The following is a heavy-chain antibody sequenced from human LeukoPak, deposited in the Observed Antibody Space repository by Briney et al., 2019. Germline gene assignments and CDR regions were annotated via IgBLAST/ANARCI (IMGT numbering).Heavy chain of an antibody. CDR2: INPSGGST. J-gene: IGHJ4*02. CDR1: GYTFTSYY. D-gene: IGHD6-19*01. V-gene: IGHV1-46*01. Sequence: ASVKVSCKASGYTFTSYYMHWVRQAPGQGLEWMGIINPSGGSTSYAQKFQGRVTMTRDTSTSTVYMELSSLRSEDTAVYYCARDLGHGYSSAEDYFDYWGQGTLVTVSS. CDR3: ARDLGHGYSSAEDYFDY.